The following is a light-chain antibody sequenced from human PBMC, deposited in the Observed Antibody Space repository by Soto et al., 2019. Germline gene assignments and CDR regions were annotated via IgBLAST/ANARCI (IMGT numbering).Light chain of an antibody. J-gene: IGLJ3*02. CDR2: LEGSGSY. CDR1: SGHSSYI. CDR3: ETWDFNTRV. Sequence: QPVLTQSSSASASLGSSVKLTCTLSSGHSSYIIAWHQQQPGKAPRYLMKLEGSGSYNKGSGVPDRFSGSSSGADRYLTISNPQFEDEAYYYCETWDFNTRVFGGGTKLTVL. V-gene: IGLV4-60*02.